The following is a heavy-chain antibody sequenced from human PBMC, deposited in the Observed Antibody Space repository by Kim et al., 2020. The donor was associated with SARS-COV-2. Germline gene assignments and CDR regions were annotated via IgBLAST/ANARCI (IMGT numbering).Heavy chain of an antibody. CDR3: ARSGSYRGGAFDI. CDR2: INHSGST. J-gene: IGHJ3*02. Sequence: SETLSLTCAVYGGSFSGYYWSWIRQPPGKGLEWIGEINHSGSTNYNPSLKSRVTISVDTSKNQFSLKLSSVTAADTAVYYCARSGSYRGGAFDIWGQGTMVTVSS. CDR1: GGSFSGYY. D-gene: IGHD1-26*01. V-gene: IGHV4-34*01.